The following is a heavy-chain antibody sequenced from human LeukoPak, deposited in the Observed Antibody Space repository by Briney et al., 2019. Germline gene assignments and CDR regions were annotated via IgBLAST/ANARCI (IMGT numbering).Heavy chain of an antibody. J-gene: IGHJ5*02. D-gene: IGHD2-2*01. CDR3: ARGGGPLIVVVPAAPNWFDP. CDR2: ISAYNGNT. CDR1: GYTFTSYG. V-gene: IGHV1-18*01. Sequence: VASVTVSCKASGYTFTSYGISWVRQAPGQGLEWMGWISAYNGNTNYAQKLQGRVTMTTDTSTSTAYMELRSLRSDDTAVYYCARGGGPLIVVVPAAPNWFDPWGQGTLVTVSS.